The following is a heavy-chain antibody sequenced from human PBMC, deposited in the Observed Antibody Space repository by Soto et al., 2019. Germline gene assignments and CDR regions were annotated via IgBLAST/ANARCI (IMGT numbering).Heavy chain of an antibody. V-gene: IGHV3-23*01. D-gene: IGHD3-3*01. Sequence: GGSLRLSCAASGFSFSGYAMNWVRQAPGKGLEWVSTISGSGATTYYSDSVRGRFTISRDNSGSTLYLQMNSLRAEDTSLYYCAKSRSGYTKNFFDSWGQGTPVTVSS. CDR3: AKSRSGYTKNFFDS. CDR1: GFSFSGYA. J-gene: IGHJ4*02. CDR2: ISGSGATT.